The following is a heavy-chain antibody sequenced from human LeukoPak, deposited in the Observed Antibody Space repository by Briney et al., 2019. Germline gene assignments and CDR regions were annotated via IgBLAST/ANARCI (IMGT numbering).Heavy chain of an antibody. CDR2: ISGYNGNT. J-gene: IGHJ3*02. V-gene: IGHV1-18*01. D-gene: IGHD3-3*01. CDR3: ARDRYDFWSGSQGIDAFDI. CDR1: GYTFTSYG. Sequence: GASVKVSCKASGYTFTSYGINWVRQAPGQGLEWMGWISGYNGNTNYGQKLQGRVTMTTDTPTSTAYMELRSLRSDDTAVYYCARDRYDFWSGSQGIDAFDIWGQGTMVTVSS.